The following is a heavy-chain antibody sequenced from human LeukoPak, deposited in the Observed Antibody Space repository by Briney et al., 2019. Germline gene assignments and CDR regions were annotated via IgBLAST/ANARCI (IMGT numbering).Heavy chain of an antibody. V-gene: IGHV4-34*01. Sequence: SETLSLACAVYGGSFSDYYWSWIRQPPGKGLEWIGEINHSGSTNYNPSLKSRVTISVDTSKNQFSLKLSSVTAADTAVYYCARGRRDGYNDYWGQGTLVTVSS. CDR3: ARGRRDGYNDY. J-gene: IGHJ4*02. CDR2: INHSGST. CDR1: GGSFSDYY. D-gene: IGHD5-24*01.